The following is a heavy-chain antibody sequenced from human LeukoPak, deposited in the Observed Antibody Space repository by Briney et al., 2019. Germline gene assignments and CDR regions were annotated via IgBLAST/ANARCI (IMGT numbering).Heavy chain of an antibody. J-gene: IGHJ4*02. CDR2: ISYDGSNK. Sequence: GGSLRLSCAASGFTFSSYGMHWVRQAPGKGLEWVAVISYDGSNKYYAGSVKGQFTISRDNSKNTLYLQMNSLRAEDTAVYHCAKGGIAVGWGQGTLVTVSS. CDR1: GFTFSSYG. D-gene: IGHD6-19*01. CDR3: AKGGIAVG. V-gene: IGHV3-30*18.